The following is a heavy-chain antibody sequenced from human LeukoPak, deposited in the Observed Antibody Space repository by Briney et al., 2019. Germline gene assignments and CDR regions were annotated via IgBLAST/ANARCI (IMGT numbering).Heavy chain of an antibody. CDR3: ARAKMVRGVIIDDY. V-gene: IGHV1-69*05. CDR1: GGTFSSYA. J-gene: IGHJ4*02. CDR2: IIPIFGTA. Sequence: ASVKVSCKASGGTFSSYAISWVRQAPGQGLGWMGGIIPIFGTANYAQKFQGRVTITTDESTSTAYMELSSLRSEDTAVYYCARAKMVRGVIIDDYWGQGTLVTVSS. D-gene: IGHD3-10*01.